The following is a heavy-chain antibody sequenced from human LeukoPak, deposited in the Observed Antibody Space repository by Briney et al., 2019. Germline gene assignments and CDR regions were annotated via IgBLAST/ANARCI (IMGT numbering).Heavy chain of an antibody. Sequence: GGSLRLSCAASGFTFSSYAMHWVRQAPGKGLEWVSAISGSGGSTYYADSVKGRFTISRDNSKNTLYLQMNSLRAEDTAVYYCAKELSRGYCSSTSCFYYYYGMDVWGQGTTVTVSS. CDR1: GFTFSSYA. D-gene: IGHD2-2*01. CDR3: AKELSRGYCSSTSCFYYYYGMDV. V-gene: IGHV3-23*01. J-gene: IGHJ6*02. CDR2: ISGSGGST.